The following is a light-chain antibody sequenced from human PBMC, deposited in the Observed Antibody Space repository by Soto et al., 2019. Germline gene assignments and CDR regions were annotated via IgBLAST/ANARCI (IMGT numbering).Light chain of an antibody. CDR1: QTISSSN. CDR2: AAS. Sequence: ELVLTQSPGTLSLSPGERATLSCRASQTISSSNFDWSQQNPGQAPRLLIYAASTRATGIPDRFTAGRSGTDFTLTISGLEAEDFAVYYCQHYANSLWTFGQGTKVEVK. CDR3: QHYANSLWT. V-gene: IGKV3-20*01. J-gene: IGKJ1*01.